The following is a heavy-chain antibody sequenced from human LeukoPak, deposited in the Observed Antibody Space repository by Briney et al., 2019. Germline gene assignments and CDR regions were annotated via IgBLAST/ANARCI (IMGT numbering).Heavy chain of an antibody. V-gene: IGHV5-51*01. CDR3: ARLRDGSNWFDP. CDR1: GYSFTKYW. J-gene: IGHJ5*02. D-gene: IGHD5-24*01. CDR2: IYPGDSDT. Sequence: GGSLRLSCKGSGYSFTKYWIGWVRQMPGKGLEWMGIIYPGDSDTKYSPSFQGQVTISADKSISTAYLQWSSLKASDTAMYYCARLRDGSNWFDPWGQGTLVTVSS.